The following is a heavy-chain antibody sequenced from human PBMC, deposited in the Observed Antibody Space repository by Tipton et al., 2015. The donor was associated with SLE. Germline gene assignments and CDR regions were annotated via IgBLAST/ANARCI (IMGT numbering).Heavy chain of an antibody. CDR3: ARRSAVTGYVDY. D-gene: IGHD4-11*01. CDR2: INYRGST. CDR1: GGSFSRYY. V-gene: IGHV4-34*01. J-gene: IGHJ4*02. Sequence: LRLSCAVYGGSFSRYYWTWIRQPPKKGLEWIGEINYRGSTNYNPSLKSRVTISVDKPKKQFSLKLSSVTAADTAVFYCARRSAVTGYVDYWGQGTLVTVDS.